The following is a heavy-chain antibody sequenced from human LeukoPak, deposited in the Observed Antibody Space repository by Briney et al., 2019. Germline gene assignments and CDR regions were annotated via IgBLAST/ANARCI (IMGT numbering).Heavy chain of an antibody. CDR2: ISGSGGST. V-gene: IGHV3-23*01. J-gene: IGHJ4*02. CDR3: ARAYDFPDY. Sequence: GGSLRLSCAASGFTFGTYAMSWVRQAPGKGLEWISAISGSGGSTYYADSVKGRFTISRDNSKNTLYLQMNSLRAEDTAVYYCARAYDFPDYWGQGTLVTVSS. D-gene: IGHD3-3*01. CDR1: GFTFGTYA.